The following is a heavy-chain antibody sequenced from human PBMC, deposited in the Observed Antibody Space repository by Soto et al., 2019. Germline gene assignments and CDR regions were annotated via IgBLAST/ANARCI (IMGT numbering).Heavy chain of an antibody. CDR3: ARDLDLRVFWRGHVGGVWFDP. V-gene: IGHV3-7*01. CDR1: GFTFSSYW. Sequence: GGSLRLSCAASGFTFSSYWMSWVRQAPGKGLEWVASIKQDGSEKYYVDSVKGRFTISRDNAKNSLYLQMNSLRAEDTAVYYCARDLDLRVFWRGHVGGVWFDPWGQGTLVTVYS. J-gene: IGHJ5*02. CDR2: IKQDGSEK. D-gene: IGHD3-3*01.